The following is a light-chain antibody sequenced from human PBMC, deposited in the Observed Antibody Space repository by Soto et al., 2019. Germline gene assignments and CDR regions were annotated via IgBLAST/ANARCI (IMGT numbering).Light chain of an antibody. J-gene: IGKJ5*01. Sequence: DILMTQSPSSLSASVGDRVTITCRASQDIRNDLNWYQQKPGKAPNLLIFDASSLQSGVPSRFSGRGSGAEYTLTISSLQPEDFATYFCQHSYSNFPITFGQGTRLEIK. V-gene: IGKV1-39*01. CDR2: DAS. CDR3: QHSYSNFPIT. CDR1: QDIRND.